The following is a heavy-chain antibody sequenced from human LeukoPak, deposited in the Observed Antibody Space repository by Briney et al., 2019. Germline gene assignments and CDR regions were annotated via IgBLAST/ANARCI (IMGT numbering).Heavy chain of an antibody. CDR1: GFTFSSYA. CDR3: ARDWSLGYSIDY. Sequence: QPGRSLRLSCAASGFTFSSYAMHWVRQAPGKGLEWVAVVSYDGSNKFHADSVRGRFTISRDNSKNTLYLQMNSLRAEDTAVYYCARDWSLGYSIDYWGQGTLVTVSS. J-gene: IGHJ4*02. V-gene: IGHV3-30*04. CDR2: VSYDGSNK. D-gene: IGHD5-18*01.